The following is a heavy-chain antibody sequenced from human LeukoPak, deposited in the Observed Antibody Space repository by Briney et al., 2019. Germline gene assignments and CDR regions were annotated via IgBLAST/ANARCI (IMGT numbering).Heavy chain of an antibody. Sequence: PGGSLRLSCAASGFTFHNFAMSWVRQAPGKGLEWVSSISSSGEFTFYAESVKGRFTIFRDNSRYTLYLQMNSLRVEDAAMYYCVKDRPNYYESNGDYYKRDGDFWGQGTLVTVSA. V-gene: IGHV3-23*01. D-gene: IGHD3-22*01. J-gene: IGHJ4*02. CDR3: VKDRPNYYESNGDYYKRDGDF. CDR2: ISSSGEFT. CDR1: GFTFHNFA.